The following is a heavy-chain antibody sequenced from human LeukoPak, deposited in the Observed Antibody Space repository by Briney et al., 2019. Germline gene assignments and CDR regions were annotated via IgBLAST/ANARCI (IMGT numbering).Heavy chain of an antibody. Sequence: SQTLSLTCTVSGGSIRSDDYYWSWIRQPPGKGLEWIGHIYYSGSTYYNPSLKSRLIISVDMFKNRFSLKLSSVTAADTAVYHCARGGITIEGYGSDVWGQGTTVTVSS. D-gene: IGHD3-10*01. CDR1: GGSIRSDDYY. V-gene: IGHV4-30-4*01. J-gene: IGHJ6*02. CDR3: ARGGITIEGYGSDV. CDR2: IYYSGST.